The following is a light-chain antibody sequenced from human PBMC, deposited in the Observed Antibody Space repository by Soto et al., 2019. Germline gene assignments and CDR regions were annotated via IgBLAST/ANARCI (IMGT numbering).Light chain of an antibody. J-gene: IGKJ1*01. CDR3: QQYSDYPRT. Sequence: DIRMTQSPSPLSASVGDRVTITCRASQSIISQLAWYQQKPGKAPKLLIYDASSLESGVPSRFSGSGSGTEFTLTISSLQPDDFATYYCQQYSDYPRTFGQGTKVDVK. V-gene: IGKV1-5*01. CDR2: DAS. CDR1: QSIISQ.